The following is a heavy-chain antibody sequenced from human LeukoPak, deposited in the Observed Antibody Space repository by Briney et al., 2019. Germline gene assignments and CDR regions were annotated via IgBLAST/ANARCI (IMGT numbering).Heavy chain of an antibody. D-gene: IGHD3-22*01. CDR3: ARDLVNYYDSSGYSP. CDR1: GYTFTGYY. Sequence: ASVKVSCKASGYTFTGYYMHWVRQAPGQGLEWMGRINPNSGGTNYAQKFQGRVTMTRDTSISTAYMELSRLRSDDTAVYYCARDLVNYYDSSGYSPWGQGTLVTVSP. CDR2: INPNSGGT. V-gene: IGHV1-2*06. J-gene: IGHJ5*02.